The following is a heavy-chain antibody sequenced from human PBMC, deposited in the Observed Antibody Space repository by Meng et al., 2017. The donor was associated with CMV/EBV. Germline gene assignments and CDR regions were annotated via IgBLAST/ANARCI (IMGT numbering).Heavy chain of an antibody. V-gene: IGHV1-69*12. D-gene: IGHD1-26*01. CDR1: GGTFSTFA. CDR3: ARGGDSWYSDY. J-gene: IGHJ4*02. CDR2: IIPVFETA. Sequence: QVQVVHPAAEGKRPGSSVKVSGKPSGGTFSTFAISWVRQAPGEGLEWMGGIIPVFETANYAERFQDRVTITADDSTTTAYMELSSLRADDTALYFCARGGDSWYSDYWGQGTLVTVSS.